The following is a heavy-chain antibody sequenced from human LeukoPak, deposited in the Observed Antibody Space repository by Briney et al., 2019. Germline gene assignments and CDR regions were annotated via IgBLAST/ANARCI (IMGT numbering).Heavy chain of an antibody. CDR2: ISGSNSYI. Sequence: GGSLRLSCAASGFTFNSYSMNWVRQAPGKGLEWVSSISGSNSYIYYADSMKGRFTISRDNAKNSLYLQMNSLRAEDTAVYYCARGPVAATSYFDYWGQGTLVTVSS. D-gene: IGHD2-15*01. J-gene: IGHJ4*02. CDR1: GFTFNSYS. CDR3: ARGPVAATSYFDY. V-gene: IGHV3-21*01.